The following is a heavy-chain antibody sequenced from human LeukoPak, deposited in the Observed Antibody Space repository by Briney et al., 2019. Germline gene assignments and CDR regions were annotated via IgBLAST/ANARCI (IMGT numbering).Heavy chain of an antibody. J-gene: IGHJ4*02. CDR2: IYSGGNT. V-gene: IGHV3-53*01. CDR3: ARADYYDSSGYNDY. Sequence: TGGSLRLSCAASGFTVGSNYMSWVRQAPGKGLEWVSVIYSGGNTFYAASVKGRFTVSRDNSKNTLYLQMTSLRAEDTAVYYCARADYYDSSGYNDYWGQGTLVTVSS. D-gene: IGHD3-22*01. CDR1: GFTVGSNY.